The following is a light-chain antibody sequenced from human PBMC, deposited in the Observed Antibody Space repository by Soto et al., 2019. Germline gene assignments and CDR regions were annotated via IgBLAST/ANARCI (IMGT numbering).Light chain of an antibody. CDR2: SAF. Sequence: EIQMTQSPFSVSASVGDRVTLICQASQGISRSLAWYQQKPGKAHKLLIYSAFSWQSGVPSRCSGSGFGTDFTLTISSLQPEDFATYYCQQANTFPSTFGQGTRLEIK. V-gene: IGKV1D-12*01. CDR3: QQANTFPST. CDR1: QGISRS. J-gene: IGKJ5*01.